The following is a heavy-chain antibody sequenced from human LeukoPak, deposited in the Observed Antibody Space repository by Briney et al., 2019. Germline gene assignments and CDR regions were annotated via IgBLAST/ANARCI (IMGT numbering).Heavy chain of an antibody. CDR2: IYTRGST. CDR1: GGSISSYY. V-gene: IGHV4-4*07. Sequence: PSETLSLTCTVSGGSISSYYWSWIRQPAGKGLEWIGRIYTRGSTNYNPSLKSRVTITVDTSKNHFSLKRSCVTAADTAVYYCARDCSSTSCNSYYYYYMDVWGKGTTVTVSS. J-gene: IGHJ6*03. CDR3: ARDCSSTSCNSYYYYYMDV. D-gene: IGHD2-2*01.